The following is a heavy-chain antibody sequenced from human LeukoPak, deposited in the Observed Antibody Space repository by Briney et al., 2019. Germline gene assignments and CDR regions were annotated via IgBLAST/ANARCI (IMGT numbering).Heavy chain of an antibody. J-gene: IGHJ6*02. CDR3: ARDVSGTDYHYYAMDG. CDR2: ISSGSSYI. D-gene: IGHD1-7*01. Sequence: GGSLRLSCAASGFTFSSYSMNWVRQAPGKGLEWVSSISSGSSYIYYADSVKGRFTISRDNAKNSLYLQMNSLRAEDTAVYYCARDVSGTDYHYYAMDGWGQGTTATVSS. CDR1: GFTFSSYS. V-gene: IGHV3-21*01.